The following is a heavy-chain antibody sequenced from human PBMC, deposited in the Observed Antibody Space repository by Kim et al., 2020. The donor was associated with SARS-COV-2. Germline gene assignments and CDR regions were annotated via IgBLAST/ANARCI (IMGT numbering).Heavy chain of an antibody. V-gene: IGHV6-1*01. CDR1: GDSVSSNSAA. CDR3: ARDRVSSWYSDYYYGMDV. D-gene: IGHD6-13*01. J-gene: IGHJ6*02. Sequence: SQTLSLTCAISGDSVSSNSAAWNWIRQSPSRGLEWLGRTYYRSKWYNDYAVSVKSRITINPDTSKNQFSLQLNSVTPEDTAVYYCARDRVSSWYSDYYYGMDVWGQGTTVTVSS. CDR2: TYYRSKWYN.